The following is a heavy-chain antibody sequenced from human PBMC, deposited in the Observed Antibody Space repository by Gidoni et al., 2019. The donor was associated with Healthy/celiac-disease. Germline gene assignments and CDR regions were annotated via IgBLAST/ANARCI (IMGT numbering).Heavy chain of an antibody. CDR1: GGSISSGSYY. J-gene: IGHJ6*02. D-gene: IGHD3-10*01. Sequence: QVQLQESGPGLVKPSQTLSLTCTLSGGSISSGSYYWSWIRQPAGKGLEWIGRIYTSGSTNYNPSLKSRVTISVDTSKNQFSLKLSSVTAADTAVYYCARDRYYYGSGSYYNAYYYYGMDVWGQGTTVTVSS. CDR3: ARDRYYYGSGSYYNAYYYYGMDV. CDR2: IYTSGST. V-gene: IGHV4-61*02.